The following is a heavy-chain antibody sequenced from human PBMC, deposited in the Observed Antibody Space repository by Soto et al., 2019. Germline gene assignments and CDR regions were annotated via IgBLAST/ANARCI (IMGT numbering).Heavy chain of an antibody. CDR2: ISYDGNNV. CDR1: GSTFTTYS. V-gene: IGHV3-30-3*01. CDR3: ARPDYGDKYYDFWSGYFTL. Sequence: PGGSLRLSCAASGSTFTTYSMHWVRQAPGKGLEWVAVISYDGNNVYYTDSVRGRFTISRDTSKNTLFLQMNSLRAEDTAVYYCARPDYGDKYYDFWSGYFTLWGQGTLVTVSS. J-gene: IGHJ4*02. D-gene: IGHD3-3*01.